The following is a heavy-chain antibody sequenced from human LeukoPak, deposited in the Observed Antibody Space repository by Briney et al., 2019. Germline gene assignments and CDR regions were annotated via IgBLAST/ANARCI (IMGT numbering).Heavy chain of an antibody. CDR2: IVVGSGNT. Sequence: TSVKVSCKASGFTFTSSAMQWVRQARGQRLEWIGWIVVGSGNTNYAQKFQERVTITRDMSTSTACMELSSLRSEDTAVYYCAADGPSGYYYMDVWGKGTTVTVSS. D-gene: IGHD6-25*01. CDR1: GFTFTSSA. J-gene: IGHJ6*03. CDR3: AADGPSGYYYMDV. V-gene: IGHV1-58*02.